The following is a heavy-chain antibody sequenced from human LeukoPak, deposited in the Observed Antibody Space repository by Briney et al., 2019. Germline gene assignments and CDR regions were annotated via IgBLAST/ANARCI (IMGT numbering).Heavy chain of an antibody. CDR2: IRYDGSNK. Sequence: GGSLRLSCAASGFTFSSYGMHWVRQAPGKGLEWVAFIRYDGSNKYYADSVKGRFTISRDNSKNTLYLQMNSLRAEDTAVYYCARDGPAFIYGDEPQSRNWFDPWGQGTLVTVSS. J-gene: IGHJ5*02. D-gene: IGHD4-17*01. CDR1: GFTFSSYG. V-gene: IGHV3-30*02. CDR3: ARDGPAFIYGDEPQSRNWFDP.